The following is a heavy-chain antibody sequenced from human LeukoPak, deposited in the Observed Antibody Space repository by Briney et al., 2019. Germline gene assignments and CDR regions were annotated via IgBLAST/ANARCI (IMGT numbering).Heavy chain of an antibody. CDR2: ISGSGGST. CDR3: AKANYYDSSGYYPYYFDY. CDR1: GFTFSSYA. D-gene: IGHD3-22*01. V-gene: IGHV3-23*01. Sequence: GGSLRLSCAASGFTFSSYAMNWVRQAPGKGLEWVSGISGSGGSTYYADSVKGRFTISRDNSKNTLYLQMNSLRAEDTAVYYCAKANYYDSSGYYPYYFDYWGQGTLVTVSS. J-gene: IGHJ4*02.